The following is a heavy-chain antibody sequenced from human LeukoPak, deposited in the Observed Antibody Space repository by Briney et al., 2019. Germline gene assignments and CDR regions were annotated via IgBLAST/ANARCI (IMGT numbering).Heavy chain of an antibody. D-gene: IGHD5-24*01. V-gene: IGHV1-8*01. J-gene: IGHJ6*03. CDR3: ARGWRVIPYYYYYYMDV. Sequence: ASVKVSCKASGYTFTSYDINWVRQATGQGLEWMGWMNPNSGNTGYAQKFQGRVTMTRNTSISTAYMEPSSLRSEDTAVYYCARGWRVIPYYYYYYMDVWGKGTTVTVSS. CDR1: GYTFTSYD. CDR2: MNPNSGNT.